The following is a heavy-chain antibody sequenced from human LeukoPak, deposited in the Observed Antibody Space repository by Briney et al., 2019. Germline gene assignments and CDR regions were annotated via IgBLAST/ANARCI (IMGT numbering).Heavy chain of an antibody. J-gene: IGHJ4*02. CDR3: AREYSSSWYGLWYFDY. Sequence: SETLSLTCAVYGGSFSGYYWSWIRQPPGKGLEWIGEINHSGSTNYNPSLKSRVTISVDKSKNQFSLKLSSVTAADTAVYYCAREYSSSWYGLWYFDYWGQGTLVTVSS. D-gene: IGHD6-13*01. V-gene: IGHV4-34*01. CDR1: GGSFSGYY. CDR2: INHSGST.